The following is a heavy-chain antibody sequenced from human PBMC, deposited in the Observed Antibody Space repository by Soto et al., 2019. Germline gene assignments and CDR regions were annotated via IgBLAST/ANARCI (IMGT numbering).Heavy chain of an antibody. CDR2: VSWNGSRT. CDR1: GCTFSNSD. D-gene: IGHD3-10*01. J-gene: IGHJ4*02. CDR3: VRRLLWFGELLTPPWY. V-gene: IGHV3-35*01. Sequence: TGGCLRLSWAASGCTFSNSDVNWVHQAPGKGLGWVSGVSWNGSRTHYADSVKGRFIISRDNSTNTLYLPTNRLRAQDTAVYYCVRRLLWFGELLTPPWYWGQGTLVTVSS.